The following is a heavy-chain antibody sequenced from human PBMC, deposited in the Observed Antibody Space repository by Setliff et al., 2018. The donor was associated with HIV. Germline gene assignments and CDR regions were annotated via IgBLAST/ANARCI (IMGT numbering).Heavy chain of an antibody. Sequence: GASVKVSCKASGGTFSNYALSWVRQAPGQGLEWMGWINPNSGGTNSAQKFQGRVTMTGDTSISTAYMELRRLKSDDTAVYYCACLPRDIVVDYWGQGTLVTVSS. CDR1: GGTFSNYA. CDR2: INPNSGGT. D-gene: IGHD2-15*01. V-gene: IGHV1-2*02. J-gene: IGHJ4*02. CDR3: ACLPRDIVVDY.